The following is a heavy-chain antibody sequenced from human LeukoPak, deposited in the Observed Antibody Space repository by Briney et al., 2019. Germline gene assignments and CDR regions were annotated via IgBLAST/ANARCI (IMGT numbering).Heavy chain of an antibody. CDR2: ISSSSTSI. D-gene: IGHD4-17*01. J-gene: IGHJ6*03. V-gene: IGHV3-48*01. CDR1: GFTFSSYS. Sequence: GGSLRLSCAASGFTFSSYSMNWVRQAPGKGLECVSHISSSSTSIYYADSVKGRFTISRDNAKNSLYLQMNSLRAEDTAVYYCARDFTVTTDYYYYMDVWGKGTTVTVSS. CDR3: ARDFTVTTDYYYYMDV.